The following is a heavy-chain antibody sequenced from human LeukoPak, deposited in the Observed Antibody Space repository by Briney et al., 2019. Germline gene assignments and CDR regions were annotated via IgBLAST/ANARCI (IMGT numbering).Heavy chain of an antibody. V-gene: IGHV3-43*02. CDR1: GFTFDDYG. CDR2: ISRDGGST. Sequence: GGSLRLSCAASGFTFDDYGMHWVRQAPGKGLEWVSLISRDGGSTYYADSVKGRFTISRDNSKNSLYLQMNSLRTEDTALYYCEQEVVSNWPRYYGMDVWGRGTTVTVSS. J-gene: IGHJ6*02. CDR3: EQEVVSNWPRYYGMDV. D-gene: IGHD1-1*01.